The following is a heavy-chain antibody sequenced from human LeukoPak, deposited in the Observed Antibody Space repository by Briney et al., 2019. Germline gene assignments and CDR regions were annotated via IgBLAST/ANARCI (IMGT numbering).Heavy chain of an antibody. CDR1: GVTVSSNY. J-gene: IGHJ4*02. Sequence: GGSLRLFCAASGVTVSSNYMSWVRQAPGTGLEWVSAISVSGNTYHADSVKGRFTISRDSSKNTLYLQMNSLRAGDAAVYYCAKAPVTTCSGAYCYPFDYWSQGTLVTVSS. CDR2: ISVSGNT. CDR3: AKAPVTTCSGAYCYPFDY. V-gene: IGHV3-53*01. D-gene: IGHD2-15*01.